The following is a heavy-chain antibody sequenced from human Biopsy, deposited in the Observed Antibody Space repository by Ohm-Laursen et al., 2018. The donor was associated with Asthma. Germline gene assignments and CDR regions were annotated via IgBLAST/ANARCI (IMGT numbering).Heavy chain of an antibody. Sequence: GSSVKVSCNASGYTVTRYAINWVRQAPGQGLEWMGRINPNSGGTNYAQKFQGRVTMTSDTPISTAYMELSRLRSDDTALYYCARGQKSPGDRWFDPWGQGTLVTVSS. V-gene: IGHV1-2*06. CDR2: INPNSGGT. J-gene: IGHJ5*02. CDR1: GYTVTRYA. CDR3: ARGQKSPGDRWFDP. D-gene: IGHD7-27*01.